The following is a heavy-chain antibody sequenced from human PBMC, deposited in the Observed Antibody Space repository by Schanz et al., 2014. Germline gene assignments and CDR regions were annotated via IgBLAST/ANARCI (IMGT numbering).Heavy chain of an antibody. V-gene: IGHV3-33*01. CDR2: IWYDGSNK. CDR3: ARDMTSMGESGFYYYGMDV. D-gene: IGHD1-26*01. CDR1: GFTFSSYG. J-gene: IGHJ6*02. Sequence: QVDLVESGGGVVQPGRSLTLSCAASGFTFSSYGMHWVRQAPGRGLEWVALIWYDGSNKYYAESVKGRFTISRDNPKNTLYLQMNSLRAEDTAVYYCARDMTSMGESGFYYYGMDVWGQGTTATVSS.